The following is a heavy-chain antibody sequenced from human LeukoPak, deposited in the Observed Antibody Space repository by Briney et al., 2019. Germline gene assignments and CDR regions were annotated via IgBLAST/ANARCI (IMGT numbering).Heavy chain of an antibody. V-gene: IGHV4-34*01. D-gene: IGHD3-10*01. CDR3: ARGRSITMVRGLIEDY. J-gene: IGHJ4*02. CDR2: INHSGST. Sequence: SETLSLTCAVYGGSFSGYYWSWIRQPPGKGLEWIGEINHSGSTNYNPSLKSRVTISVDTSKNQFSLKLSSVTAADTAVYYCARGRSITMVRGLIEDYWGQGTLVTVSS. CDR1: GGSFSGYY.